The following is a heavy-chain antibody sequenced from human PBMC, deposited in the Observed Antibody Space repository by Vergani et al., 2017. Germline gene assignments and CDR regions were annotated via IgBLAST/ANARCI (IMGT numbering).Heavy chain of an antibody. CDR2: LNPNSGNT. J-gene: IGHJ3*02. CDR1: GYTFTSYD. CDR3: ARAGRYYDILTGYYPDAFDI. D-gene: IGHD3-9*01. V-gene: IGHV1-8*01. Sequence: QVPLVQSGAEVKKPGASVKVSCKASGYTFTSYDINWVRQATGQGLEWMGWLNPNSGNTGYAQKFQGRVTMTRNTSISTAYMELSSLRAEDTAVYYCARAGRYYDILTGYYPDAFDIWGQGTMVTVSS.